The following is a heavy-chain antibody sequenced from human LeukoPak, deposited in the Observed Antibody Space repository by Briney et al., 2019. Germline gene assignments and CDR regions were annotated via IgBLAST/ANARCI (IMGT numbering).Heavy chain of an antibody. D-gene: IGHD2-2*01. CDR3: ARDSLYQLPNDY. Sequence: GGSLRLSCGASGFNFSSYGMHWVRQAPGKGLEWVAVISYDGSNKYYADSVKGRFTISRDNSKNTLYLQMNSLRAEDTAVYYCARDSLYQLPNDYWGQGTLVTVSS. CDR1: GFNFSSYG. J-gene: IGHJ4*02. V-gene: IGHV3-30*19. CDR2: ISYDGSNK.